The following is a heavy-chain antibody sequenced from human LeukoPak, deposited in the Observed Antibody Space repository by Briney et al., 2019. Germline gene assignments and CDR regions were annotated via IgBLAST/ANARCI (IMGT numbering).Heavy chain of an antibody. D-gene: IGHD2-15*01. Sequence: RAGGSLRLSCAASGFTFSSYGMHWVRQAPGKGLEWVAVIWYDGSNKYYADSVKGRFTISRDNSKNTLYLQMNSLRAEDTAVYYCARAPHCSGGSCRNWFDPWGQGTLVTVSS. J-gene: IGHJ5*02. V-gene: IGHV3-33*01. CDR2: IWYDGSNK. CDR1: GFTFSSYG. CDR3: ARAPHCSGGSCRNWFDP.